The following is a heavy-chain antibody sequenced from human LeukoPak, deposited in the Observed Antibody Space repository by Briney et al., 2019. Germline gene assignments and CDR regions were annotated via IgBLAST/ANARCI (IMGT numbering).Heavy chain of an antibody. CDR1: EFTFSSYN. CDR3: AREPFWSGYYSNLHFDY. J-gene: IGHJ4*02. Sequence: GGSLRLSCAASEFTFSSYNMNWVRQAPGKGLEWVSSVSSSGKYIYYADSVKGRFTISRDNAKNSLYLQMNSLRAEDTAVYYCAREPFWSGYYSNLHFDYWGQGALVTVSS. D-gene: IGHD3-3*01. CDR2: VSSSGKYI. V-gene: IGHV3-21*01.